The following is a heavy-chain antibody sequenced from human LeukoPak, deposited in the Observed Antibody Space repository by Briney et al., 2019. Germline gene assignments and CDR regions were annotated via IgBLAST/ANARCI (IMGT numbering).Heavy chain of an antibody. CDR2: IYPDDSDT. CDR3: ASHTSGNWFDP. V-gene: IGHV5-51*01. J-gene: IGHJ5*02. Sequence: GASLQFSSKASGDNFASYWIGWLRQMPGKGLEWMGIIYPDDSDTRYRPSFQGQVTISVDKSISTAYLQWSRLKASDTAMYYCASHTSGNWFDPWGQGTLVTVSS. D-gene: IGHD2-2*01. CDR1: GDNFASYW.